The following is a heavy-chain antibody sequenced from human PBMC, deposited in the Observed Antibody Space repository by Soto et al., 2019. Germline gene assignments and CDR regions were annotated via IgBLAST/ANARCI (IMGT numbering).Heavy chain of an antibody. CDR2: MNPNSGNT. CDR1: GYTFTSYD. V-gene: IGHV1-8*01. Sequence: QVQLVQSGAEVKKPGASVKVSCKASGYTFTSYDINWVRQATGQGLEWMGWMNPNSGNTGYAQKFQGRVTMTRNTSISKAYMELSSLRSEDTAVYYCARDHSSGWYGAYYYYGMDVWGQGTTVTVSS. CDR3: ARDHSSGWYGAYYYYGMDV. D-gene: IGHD6-19*01. J-gene: IGHJ6*02.